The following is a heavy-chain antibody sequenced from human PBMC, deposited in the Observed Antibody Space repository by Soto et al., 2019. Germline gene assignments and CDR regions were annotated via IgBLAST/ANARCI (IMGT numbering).Heavy chain of an antibody. J-gene: IGHJ5*02. D-gene: IGHD3-22*01. CDR3: ARPYDSSGYYGGWFDP. Sequence: SETLCLTCTVSGGSIISRSDYWGWIRQPPGKGLEWIGSIYYSGSTYYNPSLKSRVTISVDTSKTQFSLKLSSVTAADTAVYYCARPYDSSGYYGGWFDPWGQGTLVTVSS. CDR1: GGSIISRSDY. V-gene: IGHV4-39*01. CDR2: IYYSGST.